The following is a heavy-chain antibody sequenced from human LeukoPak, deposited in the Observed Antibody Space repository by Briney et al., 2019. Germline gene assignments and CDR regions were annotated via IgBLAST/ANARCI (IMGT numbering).Heavy chain of an antibody. CDR3: AGGETVTTFDY. CDR1: GGSISTSNYY. CDR2: IFYSGST. D-gene: IGHD4-17*01. J-gene: IGHJ4*02. Sequence: PSETLSLTCTVSGGSISTSNYYWGWIRQPPGKGLEWIGNIFYSGSTNYNPSLKSRVTISVDTSKNQFSLKLSSVTAADTAVYYCAGGETVTTFDYWGQGTLVTVSS. V-gene: IGHV4-39*07.